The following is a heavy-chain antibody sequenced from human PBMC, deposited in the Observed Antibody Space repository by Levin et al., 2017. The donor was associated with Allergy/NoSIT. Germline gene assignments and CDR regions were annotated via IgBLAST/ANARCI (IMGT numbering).Heavy chain of an antibody. CDR3: ARGPNYYRLDV. Sequence: GGSLRLSCAASGFTTFSSYAMHWVRQAPGKGLEWVAVISFDGSNKYYTDSMKGRLTISRDNSKNTLYLDVGSLRTEDTALYYCARGPNYYRLDVWGQGTTVTVSS. J-gene: IGHJ6*02. CDR1: GFTTFSSYA. V-gene: IGHV3-30-3*01. CDR2: ISFDGSNK.